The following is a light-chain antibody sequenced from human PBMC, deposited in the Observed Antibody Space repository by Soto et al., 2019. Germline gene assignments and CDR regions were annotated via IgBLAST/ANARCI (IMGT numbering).Light chain of an antibody. V-gene: IGKV2-30*01. J-gene: IGKJ2*01. CDR2: KVS. CDR3: VQGTHCPPFT. Sequence: DVVMTQSPLYLPVPLGQAASVSFRSSQSLVYSDGNIYLNWFQHRPGDSPRRLINKVSNRDSGVPDRFSGRGSGTDFSLKISRVEAEDVGVYYCVQGTHCPPFTFGQGTKLEIK. CDR1: QSLVYSDGNIY.